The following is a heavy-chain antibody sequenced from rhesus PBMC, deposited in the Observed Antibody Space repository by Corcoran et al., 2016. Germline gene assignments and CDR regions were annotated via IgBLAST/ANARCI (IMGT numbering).Heavy chain of an antibody. Sequence: GFTFSNYWMNWVRQTPGKGLEWISTINSGGGSTYYADSVKGRFTISRDNSKNTLSLQMNSLRAEDTAVYYCAKGDGYSPFDYWGQGVLVTVSS. J-gene: IGHJ4*01. D-gene: IGHD3-9*01. CDR2: INSGGGST. CDR3: AKGDGYSPFDY. CDR1: GFTFSNYW. V-gene: IGHV3S42*01.